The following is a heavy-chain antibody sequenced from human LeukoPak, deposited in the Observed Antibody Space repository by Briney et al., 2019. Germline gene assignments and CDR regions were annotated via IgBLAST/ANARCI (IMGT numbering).Heavy chain of an antibody. D-gene: IGHD6-13*01. CDR2: MYFSRTP. CDR1: GGSISSYY. Sequence: PSETLSLTCIVSGGSISSYYWSWIRQPAGKGLEWIGRMYFSRTPKYNPALESRVIMSVDTSKNQFSLKLTSVTAADTAVYYCARDAAIGAAGAFDSWGQGTLVIVSS. V-gene: IGHV4-4*07. J-gene: IGHJ4*02. CDR3: ARDAAIGAAGAFDS.